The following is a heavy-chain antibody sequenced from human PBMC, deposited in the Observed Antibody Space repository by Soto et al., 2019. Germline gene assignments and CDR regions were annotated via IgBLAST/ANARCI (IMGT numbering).Heavy chain of an antibody. CDR1: GYSFTNYD. V-gene: IGHV1-8*01. CDR2: MNPKSGNT. J-gene: IGHJ5*02. D-gene: IGHD6-25*01. CDR3: ARAAASLDP. Sequence: ASVKVSCKASGYSFTNYDINWVRQATGQGLEWIGWMNPKSGNTGYAQKFQGRVTMTMDTSISTAYMELHSLKSEDTALYYCARAAASLDPWGQGTLVTVSS.